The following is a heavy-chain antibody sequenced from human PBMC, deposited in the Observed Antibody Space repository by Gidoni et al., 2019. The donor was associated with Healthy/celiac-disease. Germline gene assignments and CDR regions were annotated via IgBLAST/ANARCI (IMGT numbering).Heavy chain of an antibody. D-gene: IGHD6-6*01. J-gene: IGHJ5*02. V-gene: IGHV3-33*01. CDR2: IWYDGSNK. CDR1: GFTFSSYG. Sequence: QVQLVESGGGVVQPGRSLRLSCAASGFTFSSYGMHWVRQAPGKGLEWVAVIWYDGSNKYYADSVKGRFTISRDNSKNTLYLQMNSLRAEDTAVYYCARDWGQSSIAASWGQGTLVTVSS. CDR3: ARDWGQSSIAAS.